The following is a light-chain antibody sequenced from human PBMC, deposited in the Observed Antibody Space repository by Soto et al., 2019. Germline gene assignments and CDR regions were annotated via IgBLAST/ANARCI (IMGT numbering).Light chain of an antibody. V-gene: IGLV4-60*02. J-gene: IGLJ3*02. CDR1: SGYSSYI. CDR2: LEGSGSF. CDR3: ETWDGNTRV. Sequence: QLVLTQSSSASASLGSSVKLTCTLSSGYSSYIIAWHQQQPGKAPRYLINLEGSGSFDRGSGVPDRFSGSSSGADRYLTISNLQFEDEADYYCETWDGNTRVFGGGTKLTVL.